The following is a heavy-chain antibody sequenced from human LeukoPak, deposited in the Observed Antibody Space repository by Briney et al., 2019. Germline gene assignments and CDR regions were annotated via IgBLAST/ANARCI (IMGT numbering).Heavy chain of an antibody. CDR3: ATQWSGAYYFDY. V-gene: IGHV3-23*01. CDR1: GFTFSTYA. J-gene: IGHJ4*02. CDR2: ISGSGVNT. Sequence: PGGSLRLSCAASGFTFSTYAMNWVRQAPGKGLEWVSVISGSGVNTHYADSVKGRFTISRDNSKNTLYLQMNSLRAEDTAVYYCATQWSGAYYFDYWGQGTLVTVSS. D-gene: IGHD3-3*01.